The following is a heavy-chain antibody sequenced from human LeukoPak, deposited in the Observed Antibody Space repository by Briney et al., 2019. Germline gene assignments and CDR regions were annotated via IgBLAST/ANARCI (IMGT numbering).Heavy chain of an antibody. CDR3: ARDKPRGSYYGSIFDS. J-gene: IGHJ4*02. V-gene: IGHV3-7*01. CDR2: INQAGSTT. Sequence: GGSLRLSCAASGFTFSRDWMNWVRQAPGKGLEWVATINQAGSTTYYVDSVKGRFTISRDNAKSSLFLQMNSLRAEDAAVYYCARDKPRGSYYGSIFDSWGQGTLVTVSS. D-gene: IGHD1-26*01. CDR1: GFTFSRDW.